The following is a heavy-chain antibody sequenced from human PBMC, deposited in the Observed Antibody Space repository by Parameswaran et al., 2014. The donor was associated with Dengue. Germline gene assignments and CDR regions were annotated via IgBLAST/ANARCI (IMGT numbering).Heavy chain of an antibody. Sequence: VRQAPGKGLEWVSYISSSGSTIYYADSVKGRFTISRDNAKNSLYLQMNSLRAEDTAVYYCARDGVVVNVPEGNYYYYGMDVWGQGTTVTVSS. J-gene: IGHJ6*02. D-gene: IGHD3-22*01. CDR2: ISSSGSTI. CDR3: ARDGVVVNVPEGNYYYYGMDV. V-gene: IGHV3-48*03.